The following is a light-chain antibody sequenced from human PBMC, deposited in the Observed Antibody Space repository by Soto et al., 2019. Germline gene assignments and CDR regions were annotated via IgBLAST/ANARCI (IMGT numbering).Light chain of an antibody. J-gene: IGKJ4*01. Sequence: IQMTQSPSSLSASVGDRVTITCRASQDIRSDLGWYQQRPGKAPKLLIYAASSLQSGVPSRFSGSGSGTDFTLTISSLQPEDFATYYCLQDYNYPLTFGGGTKVDIK. CDR1: QDIRSD. V-gene: IGKV1-6*01. CDR3: LQDYNYPLT. CDR2: AAS.